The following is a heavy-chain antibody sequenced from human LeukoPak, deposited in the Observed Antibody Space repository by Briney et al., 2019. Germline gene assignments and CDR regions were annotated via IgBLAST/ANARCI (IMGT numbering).Heavy chain of an antibody. CDR1: GGTFNNYA. V-gene: IGHV1-69*04. Sequence: SVKVSCKTSGGTFNNYAISWVRQAPGQGLEWMGRVVPMFGIRNYPQTFRGRVNITADKATNTVYMELRSLRAEDTAIYYCATDPSGSYVFDHLDFWGLGTPVTVSS. D-gene: IGHD3-9*01. CDR2: VVPMFGIR. J-gene: IGHJ4*02. CDR3: ATDPSGSYVFDHLDF.